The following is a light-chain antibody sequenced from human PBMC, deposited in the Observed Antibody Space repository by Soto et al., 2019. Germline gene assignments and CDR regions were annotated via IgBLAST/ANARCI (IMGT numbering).Light chain of an antibody. CDR1: QGISNY. CDR2: GAS. Sequence: IQMTQSPSSLSASVRDRVTITCRASQGISNYLAWYQQKPGKVPELLIYGASTLQSGVPSRFSGSGSGTDFTLTISSLQPEDVATYYCQKYDSVPFTFGPGTKVDLK. J-gene: IGKJ3*01. V-gene: IGKV1-27*01. CDR3: QKYDSVPFT.